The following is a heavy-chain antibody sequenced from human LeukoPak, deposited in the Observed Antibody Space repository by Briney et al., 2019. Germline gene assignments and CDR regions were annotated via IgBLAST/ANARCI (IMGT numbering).Heavy chain of an antibody. CDR2: IGGSVGSM. CDR1: GFTFSSYV. J-gene: IGHJ4*02. V-gene: IGHV3-23*01. Sequence: PGGSLRLSCAASGFTFSSYVMSWVRQAPGKGLEWVSNIGGSVGSMFYAASVKGRFAISRDNSKKTLFLQMNNLRVEDTAVYFCALLQSHRPLDYWGQGTLVTVSS. CDR3: ALLQSHRPLDY. D-gene: IGHD1-26*01.